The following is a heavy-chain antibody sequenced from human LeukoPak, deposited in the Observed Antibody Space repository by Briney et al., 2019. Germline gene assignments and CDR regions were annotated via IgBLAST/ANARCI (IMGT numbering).Heavy chain of an antibody. D-gene: IGHD6-6*01. Sequence: GGSLRLSCTTPKFNFHNYGLTWVRQAPGKGLEWVSYISSSSSTIYYADSVKGRFTISRDNAKNSLYLQMNSLRAEDTAVYYCARVFVHDAFDIWGQGTMVTVSS. CDR1: KFNFHNYG. V-gene: IGHV3-48*01. CDR2: ISSSSSTI. CDR3: ARVFVHDAFDI. J-gene: IGHJ3*02.